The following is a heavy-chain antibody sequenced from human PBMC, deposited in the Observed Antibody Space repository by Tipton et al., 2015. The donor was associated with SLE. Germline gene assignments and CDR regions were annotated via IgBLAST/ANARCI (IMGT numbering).Heavy chain of an antibody. Sequence: QSGPEVKKPGASVKVSCKASGYTFTGYYMHWVRQAPGQGLEWMGWINPNSGGTNYAQKFQGWVTMTRDTSISTAYMELSRLRSDGTAVYYCARDPTVRWGSGTRSDAFDIWGQGTMVTVSS. D-gene: IGHD3-16*01. CDR3: ARDPTVRWGSGTRSDAFDI. CDR2: INPNSGGT. V-gene: IGHV1-2*04. CDR1: GYTFTGYY. J-gene: IGHJ3*02.